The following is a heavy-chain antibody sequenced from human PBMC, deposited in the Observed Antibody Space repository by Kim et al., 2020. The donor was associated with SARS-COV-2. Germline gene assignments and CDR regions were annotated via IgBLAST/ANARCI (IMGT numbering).Heavy chain of an antibody. CDR3: ARDKSGYDFWVDTEDDY. CDR2: IIPILGIA. Sequence: SVTVSCKASGGTFSSYAISWVRQAPGQGLEWMGRIIPILGIANYAQKFQGRVTITADKSTSTAYMELSSLRSEDTAVYYCARDKSGYDFWVDTEDDYWGQGTLVTVSS. CDR1: GGTFSSYA. V-gene: IGHV1-69*04. J-gene: IGHJ4*02. D-gene: IGHD5-12*01.